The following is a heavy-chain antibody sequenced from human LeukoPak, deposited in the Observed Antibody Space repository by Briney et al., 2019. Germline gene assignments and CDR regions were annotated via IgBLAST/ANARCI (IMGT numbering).Heavy chain of an antibody. Sequence: GGSLGDSCVAAGMTFSNHWMHWVRQAPGSGLVWVSLIKTDGRTTIYADSVKGRFTISRDNSKSTLYLQMNSLRAEDTAIYYCTTGPSYGYEWWGQGTVVTVSS. D-gene: IGHD3-16*01. J-gene: IGHJ4*02. CDR1: GMTFSNHW. CDR3: TTGPSYGYEW. V-gene: IGHV3-74*01. CDR2: IKTDGRTT.